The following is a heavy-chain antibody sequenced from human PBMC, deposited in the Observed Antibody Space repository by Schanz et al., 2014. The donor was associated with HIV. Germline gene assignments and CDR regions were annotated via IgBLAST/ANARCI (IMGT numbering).Heavy chain of an antibody. CDR2: MWYDESHK. J-gene: IGHJ4*02. V-gene: IGHV3-33*01. D-gene: IGHD3-22*01. CDR1: GFTFSSSG. CDR3: ARVRDTSYYDSSAYYLDY. Sequence: QVQLVESGGGVVQPGRSLRLSCTASGFTFSSSGMHWVRQAPGKGREWVAAMWYDESHKGYADSVKGRFTISRDNSKNTLYLEMNSLRPEDTAVYYCARVRDTSYYDSSAYYLDYWGQGTLVTVSS.